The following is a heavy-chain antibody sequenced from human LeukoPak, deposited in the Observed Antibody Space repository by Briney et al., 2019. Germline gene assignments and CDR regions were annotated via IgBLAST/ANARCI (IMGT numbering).Heavy chain of an antibody. J-gene: IGHJ4*02. CDR3: ARDLGRRCSGGSCYGY. V-gene: IGHV1-18*01. CDR2: ISAYNGNT. D-gene: IGHD2-15*01. CDR1: GYTFTSYG. Sequence: ASVKVSCKASGYTFTSYGISWVRQAPGQGLEWMGWISAYNGNTNYAQKLQDRVTMTTDTSTSTAYMELRSLRSDDAAVYYCARDLGRRCSGGSCYGYWGQGTLVTVSS.